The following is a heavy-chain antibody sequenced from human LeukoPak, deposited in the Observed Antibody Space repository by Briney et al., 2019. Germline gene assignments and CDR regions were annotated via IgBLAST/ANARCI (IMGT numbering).Heavy chain of an antibody. Sequence: QPGGSLRLSCVGSGFTFRSHAMSWVRQAPEKGLEFVSGIYENGGTTYYADSMKGRFSISRDNSKNTLYLQMDSLRGEDTAVYYCAKDFRIGYSAHFDYWGQGALVTVSS. CDR3: AKDFRIGYSAHFDY. CDR2: IYENGGTT. D-gene: IGHD2-21*01. CDR1: GFTFRSHA. J-gene: IGHJ4*02. V-gene: IGHV3-23*01.